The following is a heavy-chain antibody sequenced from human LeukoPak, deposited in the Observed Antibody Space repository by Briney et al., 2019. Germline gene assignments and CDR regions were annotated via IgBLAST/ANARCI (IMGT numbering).Heavy chain of an antibody. V-gene: IGHV4-39*07. CDR1: GGSISSSSYS. CDR3: ARESSSWYHYMDV. J-gene: IGHJ6*03. CDR2: IYYTGST. Sequence: PSETLSLTCTVSGGSISSSSYSWGWIRQPPGKGLEWIGNIYYTGSTYYNPSLKSRVTISVDTSKNQFSLKLSSVTAADTAVYYCARESSSWYHYMDVWGKGTTVTVSS. D-gene: IGHD6-13*01.